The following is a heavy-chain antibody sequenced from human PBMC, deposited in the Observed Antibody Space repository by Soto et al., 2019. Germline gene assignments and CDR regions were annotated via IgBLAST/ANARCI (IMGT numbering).Heavy chain of an antibody. D-gene: IGHD4-4*01. V-gene: IGHV3-23*01. CDR2: ISGQGGTT. Sequence: EVILLESGGHLVAPGESLRLSCVASGFSFSSSALTWVRQAPGKGLEWVADISGQGGTTYYADSVKGRFIISRDNSKNTLSLQMTSLRVEDTAVYYCAKENDYSIRESNWFDAWGPGTLVTVSS. J-gene: IGHJ5*02. CDR1: GFSFSSSA. CDR3: AKENDYSIRESNWFDA.